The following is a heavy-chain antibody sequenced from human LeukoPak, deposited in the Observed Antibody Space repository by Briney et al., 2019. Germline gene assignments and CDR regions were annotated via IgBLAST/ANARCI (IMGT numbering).Heavy chain of an antibody. CDR2: IYPGDFDI. J-gene: IGHJ4*02. CDR1: GYSFTNYW. D-gene: IGHD2-8*01. Sequence: GESLKISCQGSGYSFTNYWIGWLRQMPGKGLEWMGIIYPGDFDIRYSPSFQGQVTISADKSINTAYLQWSSLKASDTATYYCARRLYCPDGVCQGGPGGVFDYWGQGTLVTVSS. CDR3: ARRLYCPDGVCQGGPGGVFDY. V-gene: IGHV5-51*01.